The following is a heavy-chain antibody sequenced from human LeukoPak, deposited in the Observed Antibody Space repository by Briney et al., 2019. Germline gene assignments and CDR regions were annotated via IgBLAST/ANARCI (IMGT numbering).Heavy chain of an antibody. D-gene: IGHD6-19*01. V-gene: IGHV6-1*01. CDR3: ARDLGNTGWYTFDY. CDR1: GDSVSSNNGA. Sequence: SQTLSLTCDISGDSVSSNNGAWNWIRQSPSRGLEWLGRTYYRSKWYNDYTGSLNGRITISPDTSKNQFSLHLNSVTPEDTAVYYCARDLGNTGWYTFDYWGQGILVTVSS. CDR2: TYYRSKWYN. J-gene: IGHJ4*02.